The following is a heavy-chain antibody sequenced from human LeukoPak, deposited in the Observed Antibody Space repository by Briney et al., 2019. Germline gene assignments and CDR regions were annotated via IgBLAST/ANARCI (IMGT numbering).Heavy chain of an antibody. CDR1: GYTFTSYD. Sequence: ASVKVSCKASGYTFTSYDIYWVRQATGQGLEWMGWMNPNSGNTGYAQKFQGRVTITRNTSISTAYMELSSLRSEDTAVYYCARGSWYSSSYYFDYWGQGTLVTVSS. V-gene: IGHV1-8*03. J-gene: IGHJ4*02. CDR3: ARGSWYSSSYYFDY. D-gene: IGHD6-6*01. CDR2: MNPNSGNT.